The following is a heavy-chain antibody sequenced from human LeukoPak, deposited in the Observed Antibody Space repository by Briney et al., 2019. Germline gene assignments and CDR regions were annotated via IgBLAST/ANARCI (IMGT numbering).Heavy chain of an antibody. Sequence: SETLSLTCAVYGESFTTFYWGWIRQTPGKGLEWIGEINHTGSTNYNPSLKSRVTMSVDTSKNQFSLNLSSVTAADTAVYYCARMTTVTPGPFDYWGQGTLVTVSS. CDR1: GESFTTFY. CDR2: INHTGST. V-gene: IGHV4-34*01. D-gene: IGHD4-17*01. J-gene: IGHJ4*02. CDR3: ARMTTVTPGPFDY.